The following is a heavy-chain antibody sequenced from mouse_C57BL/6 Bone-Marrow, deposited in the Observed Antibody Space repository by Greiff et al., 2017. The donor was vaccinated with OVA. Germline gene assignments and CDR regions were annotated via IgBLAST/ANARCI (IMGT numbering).Heavy chain of an antibody. CDR1: GFSLTSYG. V-gene: IGHV2-2*01. CDR3: ARTSSTGLPYYYAMDY. J-gene: IGHJ4*01. Sequence: QVQLKESGPGLVQPSQSLSITCTVSGFSLTSYGVHWVRQSPGKGLEWLGVIWSGGSTDYNAAFISRLSISKDNSKSQVFFKMNSLQADDTAIYYCARTSSTGLPYYYAMDYWGQGTSVTVSS. CDR2: IWSGGST. D-gene: IGHD2-1*01.